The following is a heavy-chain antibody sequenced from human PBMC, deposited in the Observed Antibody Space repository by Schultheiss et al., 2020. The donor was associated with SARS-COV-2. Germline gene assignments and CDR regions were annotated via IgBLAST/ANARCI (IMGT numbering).Heavy chain of an antibody. CDR3: ARENHLESVWFDP. Sequence: GGSLRLSCAASGFTFSSYGMHWVRQAPGKGLEWVAVISYDGSYKYYADSVQGRFTISRDNSKNTLYLQMNSLRAEDTAVYYCARENHLESVWFDPWGQGTLVTVSS. V-gene: IGHV3-30*03. CDR1: GFTFSSYG. J-gene: IGHJ5*02. D-gene: IGHD1-1*01. CDR2: ISYDGSYK.